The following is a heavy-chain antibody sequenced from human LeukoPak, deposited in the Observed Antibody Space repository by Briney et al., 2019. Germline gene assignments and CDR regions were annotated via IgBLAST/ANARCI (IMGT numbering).Heavy chain of an antibody. CDR2: IYYSGST. V-gene: IGHV4-59*01. D-gene: IGHD5-12*01. Sequence: PSEPLSLTCTVSGGSISSYYWSWLRQPPGKGLEWIGYIYYSGSTNYNPSLKSRVTISVDTSKNQFSLKLSSVTAADTAVYYCASLPYSGYELIDYWGQGTLVTVSS. CDR3: ASLPYSGYELIDY. J-gene: IGHJ4*02. CDR1: GGSISSYY.